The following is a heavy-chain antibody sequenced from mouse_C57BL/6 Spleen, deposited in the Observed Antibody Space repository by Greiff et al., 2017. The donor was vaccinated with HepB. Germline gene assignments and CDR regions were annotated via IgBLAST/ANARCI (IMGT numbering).Heavy chain of an antibody. CDR2: IYPGNSDT. J-gene: IGHJ1*03. D-gene: IGHD1-1*01. CDR1: GYTFTSYW. CDR3: TRRTSHYYGSSDWYFDV. V-gene: IGHV1-5*01. Sequence: EVQLQQSGTVLARPGASVKMSCKTSGYTFTSYWMHWVNQRPGQGLEWIGAIYPGNSDTSYNQKFKGKAKLTAVTSASTAYMELSSLTNEDSAVYYCTRRTSHYYGSSDWYFDVWGTGTTVTVSS.